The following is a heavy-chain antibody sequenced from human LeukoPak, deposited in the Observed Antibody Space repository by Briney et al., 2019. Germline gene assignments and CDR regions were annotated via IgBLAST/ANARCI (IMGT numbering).Heavy chain of an antibody. CDR3: ARGFADFVWGSYPSSY. J-gene: IGHJ4*02. CDR2: ITGSSSYI. V-gene: IGHV3-21*01. Sequence: PGGSLRLSCAASGFTFSSYSMNWVRQAPGKGLERVSSITGSSSYIHYADSVKGRFTISRDNAKNSLYLQMNSLRAEDAAVYYCARGFADFVWGSYPSSYWGQGILVTVSS. D-gene: IGHD3-16*02. CDR1: GFTFSSYS.